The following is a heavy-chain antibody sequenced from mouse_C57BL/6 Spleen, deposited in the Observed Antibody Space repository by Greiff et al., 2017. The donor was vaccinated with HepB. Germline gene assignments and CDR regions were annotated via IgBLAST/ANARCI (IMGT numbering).Heavy chain of an antibody. CDR3: ARGGIPYAMDY. V-gene: IGHV1-4*01. Sequence: VQLKQSGAELARPGASVKMSCKASGYTFTSYTMHWVKQRPGQGLEWIGYINPSSGYTKYNQKFKDKATLTADKSSSTAYMQLSSLTSEDSAVYYCARGGIPYAMDYWGQGTSVTVSS. CDR1: GYTFTSYT. J-gene: IGHJ4*01. CDR2: INPSSGYT.